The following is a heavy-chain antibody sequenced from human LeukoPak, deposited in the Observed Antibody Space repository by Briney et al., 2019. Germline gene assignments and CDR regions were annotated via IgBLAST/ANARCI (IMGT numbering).Heavy chain of an antibody. CDR1: GGSISSYY. J-gene: IGHJ4*02. Sequence: PSETLSLTCTVSGGSISSYYWSWIRQPPGKGLEWIGYIYYSGSTNYNPSLKSRVTISVDTSKNQFSLKLSSVTAADTAVYYCAREGGHYDILTGYYIYYFDYWGQGTLVTVSS. V-gene: IGHV4-59*01. CDR2: IYYSGST. D-gene: IGHD3-9*01. CDR3: AREGGHYDILTGYYIYYFDY.